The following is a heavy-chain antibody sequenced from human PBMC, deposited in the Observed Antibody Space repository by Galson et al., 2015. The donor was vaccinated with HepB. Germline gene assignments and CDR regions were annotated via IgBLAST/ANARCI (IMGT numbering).Heavy chain of an antibody. Sequence: SLRLSCAASGFTFSSYEMNWVRQAPGKGLEWVSYISSSGSTIYYADSVKGRFTISRDNAKNSLYLQMNSLRAEDTAVYYCARVRRLSSSWFDPWGQGTLVTVSS. CDR2: ISSSGSTI. J-gene: IGHJ5*02. CDR1: GFTFSSYE. D-gene: IGHD2/OR15-2a*01. V-gene: IGHV3-48*03. CDR3: ARVRRLSSSWFDP.